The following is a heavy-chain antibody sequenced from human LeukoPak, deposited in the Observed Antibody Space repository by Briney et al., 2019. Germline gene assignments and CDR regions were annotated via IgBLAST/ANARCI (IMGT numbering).Heavy chain of an antibody. Sequence: GGSLRLSCAASGFTFSDYYMSWIRQAPGKGLEWVSYISSSGSTIYYADSVKGRFTISRDNAKNSLYLQMNSLRAEDTAFYYCAKDRGSMVVAAASLWGQGTMVTVSS. J-gene: IGHJ3*01. CDR1: GFTFSDYY. D-gene: IGHD2-15*01. V-gene: IGHV3-11*01. CDR3: AKDRGSMVVAAASL. CDR2: ISSSGSTI.